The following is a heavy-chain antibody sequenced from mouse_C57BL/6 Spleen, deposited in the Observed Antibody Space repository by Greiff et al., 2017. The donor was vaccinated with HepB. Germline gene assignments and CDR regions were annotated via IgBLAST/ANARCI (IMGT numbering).Heavy chain of an antibody. Sequence: EVKLMESGPGLVKPSQSLSLTCSVTGYSITSGYYWNWIRQFPGNKLEWMGYISYDGSNNYNPSLKNRNSITRDTSMNQFFLKLISVTTEDTATYYCARVADLDEGFAYWGQGTLVTVSA. CDR2: ISYDGSN. V-gene: IGHV3-6*01. CDR3: ARVADLDEGFAY. D-gene: IGHD3-3*01. J-gene: IGHJ3*01. CDR1: GYSITSGYY.